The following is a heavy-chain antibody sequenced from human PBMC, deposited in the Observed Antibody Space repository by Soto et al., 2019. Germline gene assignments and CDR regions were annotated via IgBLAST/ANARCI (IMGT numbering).Heavy chain of an antibody. CDR2: IYYSGST. CDR1: GGSISSYY. J-gene: IGHJ5*02. CDR3: ARGGIFGRDSDWFDP. D-gene: IGHD3-3*01. V-gene: IGHV4-59*01. Sequence: PSETLSLTCTVSGGSISSYYWSWIRQPPGKGLEWIGYIYYSGSTNYNPSLKSRVTISVDTSKNQLSLKLSSVTAADTAVYYCARGGIFGRDSDWFDPWGQGTLVTVSS.